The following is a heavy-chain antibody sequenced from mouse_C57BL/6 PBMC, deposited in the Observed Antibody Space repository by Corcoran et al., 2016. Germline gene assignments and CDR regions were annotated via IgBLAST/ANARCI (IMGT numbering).Heavy chain of an antibody. J-gene: IGHJ2*01. CDR1: GYTFTDYY. D-gene: IGHD2-5*01. Sequence: EVQLQQSGPELVTPGASVKISCKASGYTFTDYYMNWVKQSHGKSLEWIGDINPNNGGTSYNQKFKGKATVTVDKSSSTAYMELRSLTSEDSAVYYCARGDYSIPYYFDYGGEGTTLTVSS. CDR3: ARGDYSIPYYFDY. V-gene: IGHV1-26*01. CDR2: INPNNGGT.